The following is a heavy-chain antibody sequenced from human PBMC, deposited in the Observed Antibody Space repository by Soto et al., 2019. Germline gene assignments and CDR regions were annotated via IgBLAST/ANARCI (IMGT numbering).Heavy chain of an antibody. J-gene: IGHJ4*02. V-gene: IGHV3-23*01. CDR2: ISGSDGRT. Sequence: EVQLLESGGGLVQPGGSLRLSCAASGFSFSNYAMGWVRQTARRGLEWVSLISGSDGRTWHAGSVGGRFSISRDNSMQTISMQMNDLRREDSALYYCAKMDSYFYGWGSYPDHGGLGILVTVSS. D-gene: IGHD3-16*02. CDR1: GFSFSNYA. CDR3: AKMDSYFYGWGSYPDH.